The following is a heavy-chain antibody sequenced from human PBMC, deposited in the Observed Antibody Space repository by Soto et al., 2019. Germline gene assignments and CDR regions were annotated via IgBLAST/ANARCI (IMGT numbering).Heavy chain of an antibody. CDR1: ALTASKNY. CDR3: ARGGSGSDWDCYGMGV. Sequence: EVQLVESGGGLVQPGGSLRLSCAGSALTASKNYMSWVRQPPGKGLEWVSVIYSGGTTYYADSVKDRFSISRDNSKSTLYRQMDSLRAGDTAVYYCARGGSGSDWDCYGMGVWGQGTTVTVSS. J-gene: IGHJ6*02. CDR2: IYSGGTT. D-gene: IGHD3-10*01. V-gene: IGHV3-66*01.